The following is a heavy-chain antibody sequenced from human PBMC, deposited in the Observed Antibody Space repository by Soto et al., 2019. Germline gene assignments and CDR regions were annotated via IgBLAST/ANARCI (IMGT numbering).Heavy chain of an antibody. CDR2: NYYSGIT. D-gene: IGHD6-6*01. CDR1: GGSISSGGYY. V-gene: IGHV4-31*03. Sequence: QVQLQESGPGLVKPSQTLSLTCTVSGGSISSGGYYWTWIRQHPGKGLEWIGYNYYSGITYYNPSLKSRGTISLDTSKNQFSLKLSSVTAADTAVYYCARGSSIAGLYYGMDGWGQGTTVTVSS. J-gene: IGHJ6*02. CDR3: ARGSSIAGLYYGMDG.